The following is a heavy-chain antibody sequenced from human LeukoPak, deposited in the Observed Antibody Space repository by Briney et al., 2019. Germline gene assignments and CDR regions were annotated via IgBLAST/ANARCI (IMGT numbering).Heavy chain of an antibody. CDR3: ARVGPLNDYGDYWYFDL. Sequence: SETLSLTCTVSGGSISSGSYYWSWIRQPPGKGLEWIGYIYYSGSTNYNPSLKSRVTISVDTSKNQFSLKLSSVTAADTAVYYCARVGPLNDYGDYWYFDLWGRGTLVTVSS. CDR1: GGSISSGSYY. J-gene: IGHJ2*01. V-gene: IGHV4-61*01. CDR2: IYYSGST. D-gene: IGHD4-17*01.